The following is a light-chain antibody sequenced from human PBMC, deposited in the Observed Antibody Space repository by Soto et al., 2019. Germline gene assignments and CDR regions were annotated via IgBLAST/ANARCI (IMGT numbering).Light chain of an antibody. V-gene: IGKV1-5*01. J-gene: IGKJ1*01. CDR3: QQYHSYPCT. CDR1: QDISVW. CDR2: DAS. Sequence: DIQMTQSPSTMSASIGDRVAITCRASQDISVWLAWYQQKPGKAPTLLVSDASNLQSGVPSRFSGSGSGSDFTLTISSLQPDDFSTYYCQQYHSYPCTFGQGTKVEIK.